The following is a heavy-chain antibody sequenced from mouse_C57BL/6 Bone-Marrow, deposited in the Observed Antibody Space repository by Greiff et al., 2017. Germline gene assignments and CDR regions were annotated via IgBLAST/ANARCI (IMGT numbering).Heavy chain of an antibody. D-gene: IGHD1-1*01. CDR1: GYTFTNYW. CDR2: IYPGGGYT. V-gene: IGHV1-63*01. Sequence: QVQLQQSGAELVRPGTSVKMSCKASGYTFTNYWIGWAKQRPGHGLEWIGDIYPGGGYTNYNEKFKGKATLTADKSSSTAYMQFSSLTSEDSAIYYCARSLYYGSSIWYFDVWGTGTTVTVSS. CDR3: ARSLYYGSSIWYFDV. J-gene: IGHJ1*03.